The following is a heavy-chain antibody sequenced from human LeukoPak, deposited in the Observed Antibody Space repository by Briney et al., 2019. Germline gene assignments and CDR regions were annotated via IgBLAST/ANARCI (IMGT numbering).Heavy chain of an antibody. D-gene: IGHD2-2*01. V-gene: IGHV4-39*01. CDR2: GFYGGSA. CDR1: GASISSSNDY. J-gene: IGHJ4*02. CDR3: ARQFATASADTRGYFDF. Sequence: PSETLSLTCTVSGASISSSNDYWGWIRQAPGKGLEWIGSGFYGGSAHYNPSLKSRATISVDTSKNQFSLKLSSVTAADAAMYYCARQFATASADTRGYFDFWGQGTVVTVS.